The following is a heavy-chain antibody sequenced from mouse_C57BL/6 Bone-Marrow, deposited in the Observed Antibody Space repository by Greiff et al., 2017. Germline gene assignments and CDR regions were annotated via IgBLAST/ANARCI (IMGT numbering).Heavy chain of an antibody. CDR1: GYTFTSYT. CDR3: ARGRLRRVFDY. D-gene: IGHD2-4*01. V-gene: IGHV1-4*01. Sequence: VQLQQSGAELARPGASVKMSCKASGYTFTSYTMHWVKQRPGQGLEWIGYINPSSGYTKYNQKFKDKATLTADKSSSTDYMQLSRLTSEDSAVYYCARGRLRRVFDYWGQGTTLTVSS. J-gene: IGHJ2*01. CDR2: INPSSGYT.